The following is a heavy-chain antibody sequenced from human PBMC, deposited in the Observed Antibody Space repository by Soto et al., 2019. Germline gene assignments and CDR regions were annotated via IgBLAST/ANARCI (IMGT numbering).Heavy chain of an antibody. CDR2: IYNSGST. CDR3: SRAPLATRRVIKAYNWFDS. J-gene: IGHJ5*01. D-gene: IGHD3-22*01. V-gene: IGHV4-31*03. Sequence: SSETLSLTCTVSGGSISNGDYYWSWLRQPPGKGLEWIGDIYNSGSTSYSSSLKSRLIISRDTSKTQFSLTLYSVTAADTAVYYCSRAPLATRRVIKAYNWFDSWGQGILVTVSS. CDR1: GGSISNGDYY.